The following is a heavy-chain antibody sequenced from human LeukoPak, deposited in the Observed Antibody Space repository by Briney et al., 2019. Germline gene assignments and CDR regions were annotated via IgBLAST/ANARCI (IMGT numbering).Heavy chain of an antibody. CDR2: IIPILGIA. CDR1: GGTFSSYA. Sequence: GASVKVSCKASGGTFSSYAISRVRQAPGQGLEWMGRIIPILGIANYAPTFQGRVTITADKSTSTAYMELSSLRSEDTAVYYCARGPRPYYDILTGDYYFDYWGQGTLATVSS. J-gene: IGHJ4*02. CDR3: ARGPRPYYDILTGDYYFDY. D-gene: IGHD3-9*01. V-gene: IGHV1-69*04.